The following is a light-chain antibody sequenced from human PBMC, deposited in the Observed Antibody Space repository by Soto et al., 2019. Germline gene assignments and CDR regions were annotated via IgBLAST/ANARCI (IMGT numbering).Light chain of an antibody. CDR1: QSISSW. CDR2: KAS. CDR3: QQYNSYSF. Sequence: DIQMIQSPSTLSASVVDRVTITCRASQSISSWLAWYQQKPGKAPKLLIYKASSLESGVPSRFSGSGSGTEFTLTISSLQPDDFATYYCQQYNSYSFFGQGTRLEIK. J-gene: IGKJ5*01. V-gene: IGKV1-5*03.